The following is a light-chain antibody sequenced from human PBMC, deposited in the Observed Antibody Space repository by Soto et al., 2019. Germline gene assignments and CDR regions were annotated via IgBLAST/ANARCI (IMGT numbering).Light chain of an antibody. CDR2: SNN. V-gene: IGLV1-44*01. J-gene: IGLJ1*01. Sequence: CVLTKPASAYGTPGQRVTISCYGRSSNIGSNTVNWYQQLPGTAPKLLIYSNNQRPSGVPDRFSGSKSGTSASLAISGLQSEDEADYYCAAWDDSLNGYVFGTGTKVTVL. CDR1: SSNIGSNT. CDR3: AAWDDSLNGYV.